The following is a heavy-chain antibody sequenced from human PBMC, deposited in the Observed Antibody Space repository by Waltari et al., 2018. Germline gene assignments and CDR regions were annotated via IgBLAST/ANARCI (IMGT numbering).Heavy chain of an antibody. D-gene: IGHD1-20*01. J-gene: IGHJ5*02. V-gene: IGHV3-21*01. CDR2: IDSIGSYI. CDR1: GFRFSSYS. CDR3: ARGGSPDNWKDNRFDP. Sequence: EVQLVESGGGLVKPGGSLRLSCAASGFRFSSYSMNWVRQVPGKGLEWVSNIDSIGSYIYYADSVKGRFTISRDNVKNSLSLEMNSLRAEDTAVYYCARGGSPDNWKDNRFDPWGQGTLVTVSS.